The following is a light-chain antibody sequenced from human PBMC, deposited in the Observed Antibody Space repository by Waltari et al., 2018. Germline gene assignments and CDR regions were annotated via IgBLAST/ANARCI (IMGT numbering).Light chain of an antibody. J-gene: IGKJ1*01. CDR2: KAS. CDR3: QQYHYFRT. CDR1: QSIGTS. Sequence: DIRMTQSPSTLSASVGDRVTITCRASQSIGTSLALYQQKPGKAPKLLIYKASSLETGVPSSFSGSGSGTEFTLTISSLQPDDSATYYCQQYHYFRTFGQGTKVEIK. V-gene: IGKV1-5*03.